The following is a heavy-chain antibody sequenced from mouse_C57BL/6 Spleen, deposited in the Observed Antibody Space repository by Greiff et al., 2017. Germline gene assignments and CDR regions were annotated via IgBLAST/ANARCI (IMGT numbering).Heavy chain of an antibody. Sequence: EVKLVESGGGLVKPGGSLKLSCAASGFTFSDYGMHWVRQAPEKGLEWVAYISSGSSTIYYADTVKGRFTISRDNAKNTLFLQMTSLRSQDTAMYYCARKAQATGWFAYWGQGTLVTVSA. V-gene: IGHV5-17*01. J-gene: IGHJ3*01. CDR2: ISSGSSTI. CDR1: GFTFSDYG. D-gene: IGHD3-2*02. CDR3: ARKAQATGWFAY.